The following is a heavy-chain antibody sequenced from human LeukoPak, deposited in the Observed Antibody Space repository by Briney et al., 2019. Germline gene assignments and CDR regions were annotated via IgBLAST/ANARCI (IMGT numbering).Heavy chain of an antibody. CDR2: ISAGNGNT. V-gene: IGHV1-3*01. D-gene: IGHD3-16*02. J-gene: IGHJ4*02. CDR3: ARDSGTLSFDY. Sequence: ASVKVSCKASGYTFTSYAMHWVRQAPGQRLEWMGWISAGNGNTKYSQKFQGRVTITRDTSASTAYMELSSLRSEDTAVYYCARDSGTLSFDYWGQGTLVTVSS. CDR1: GYTFTSYA.